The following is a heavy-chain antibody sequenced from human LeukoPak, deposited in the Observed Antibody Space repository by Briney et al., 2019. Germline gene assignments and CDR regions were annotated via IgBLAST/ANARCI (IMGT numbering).Heavy chain of an antibody. CDR1: GGSFSGYY. Sequence: PSETLSLTCAVYGGSFSGYYWSWIRQPPGKGLEWIGEINHSGSTNYNPSLKSRVTIPVDTSKNQFSLKLSSVTAADTAVYYCARGAYRITISWAFFDYWGQGTLVTVSS. J-gene: IGHJ4*02. CDR2: INHSGST. V-gene: IGHV4-34*01. CDR3: ARGAYRITISWAFFDY. D-gene: IGHD3-3*01.